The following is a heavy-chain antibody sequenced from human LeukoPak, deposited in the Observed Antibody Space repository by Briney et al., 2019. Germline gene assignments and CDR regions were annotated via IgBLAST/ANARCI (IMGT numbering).Heavy chain of an antibody. CDR1: GGSISSYY. D-gene: IGHD2-2*01. CDR3: AGREVPAAPFDY. CDR2: IYTSGST. J-gene: IGHJ4*02. V-gene: IGHV4-4*09. Sequence: PSETLSLTCTVSGGSISSYYWSWIRQPPGKGLEWIGYIYTSGSTNYNPSLKSRVTISVDTSKNQFSLKLSSVTAADTAVYYCAGREVPAAPFDYWGQGTLVTVSS.